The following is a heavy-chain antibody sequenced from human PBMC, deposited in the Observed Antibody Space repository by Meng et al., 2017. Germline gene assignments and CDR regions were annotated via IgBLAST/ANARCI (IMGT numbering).Heavy chain of an antibody. V-gene: IGHV1-8*01. Sequence: ASVKVSCKASGYTFTSYDVNWVRQATGQGLEWMGWMNPNSGNTGYAQKFQGRVTMTRNTSISTAYMELSSLRSEDTAVYYCAREHCSGGSCYSYFDYWGQGTLVTVSS. CDR2: MNPNSGNT. CDR3: AREHCSGGSCYSYFDY. CDR1: GYTFTSYD. D-gene: IGHD2-15*01. J-gene: IGHJ4*02.